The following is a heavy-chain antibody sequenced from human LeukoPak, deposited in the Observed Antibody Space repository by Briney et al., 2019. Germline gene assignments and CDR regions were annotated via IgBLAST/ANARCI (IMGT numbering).Heavy chain of an antibody. V-gene: IGHV4-59*01. CDR2: IYYSGST. CDR3: ARDYRGYSGYDI. J-gene: IGHJ3*02. CDR1: DGSISSYY. Sequence: SETLSLTCTVSDGSISSYYWSWIRQPPGKGLEWIGFIYYSGSTNYNPSLKSRVTISVDTSKNQFFLKLSSVTAADTAVYYCARDYRGYSGYDIWGQGTMVTVSS. D-gene: IGHD5-12*01.